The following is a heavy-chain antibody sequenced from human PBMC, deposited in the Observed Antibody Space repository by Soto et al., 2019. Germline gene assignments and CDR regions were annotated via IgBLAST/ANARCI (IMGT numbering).Heavy chain of an antibody. J-gene: IGHJ6*03. CDR2: IGTAGDT. Sequence: GGSLRLSCAASGFTFSSYDMHWVRQATGKGLEWVSAIGTAGDTYYPGSVKGRFTISRENAKNSLYLQMNSLRAGDTAVYYCARPPPDYYYYYMDVWGKGTTVTVSS. V-gene: IGHV3-13*01. CDR1: GFTFSSYD. CDR3: ARPPPDYYYYYMDV.